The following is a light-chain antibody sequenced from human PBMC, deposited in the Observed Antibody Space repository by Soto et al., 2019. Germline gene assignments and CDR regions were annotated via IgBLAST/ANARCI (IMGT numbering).Light chain of an antibody. CDR3: SSHTSYSTRV. Sequence: QSALTQPASVSGSPGQSIAISCTGTSSDVGCYNYVSWYQQHPGKAPKLMIHEVSNRPSGVSDRFSGSKSGNTASLTISGLQAYDEADYYCSSHTSYSTRVFGTGTKLTVL. J-gene: IGLJ1*01. CDR1: SSDVGCYNY. CDR2: EVS. V-gene: IGLV2-14*01.